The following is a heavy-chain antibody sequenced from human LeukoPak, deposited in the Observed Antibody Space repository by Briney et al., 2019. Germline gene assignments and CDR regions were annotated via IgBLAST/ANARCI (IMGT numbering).Heavy chain of an antibody. Sequence: GGSLRLSCAASGFTFSSYGMHWVRQAPGKGLEWVAFIRYDGSNKYYADSVKGRFTISRDNSKNTLYLQMNSLRAEDTAVYYCARESGESWGTTLDYWGQGTLVTVSS. D-gene: IGHD3-16*01. CDR1: GFTFSSYG. V-gene: IGHV3-30*02. J-gene: IGHJ4*02. CDR2: IRYDGSNK. CDR3: ARESGESWGTTLDY.